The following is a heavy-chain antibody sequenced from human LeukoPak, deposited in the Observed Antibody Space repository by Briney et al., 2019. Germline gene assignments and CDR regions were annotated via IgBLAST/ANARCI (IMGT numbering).Heavy chain of an antibody. V-gene: IGHV3-23*01. Sequence: GGSLRLSCAASGFTFSSYAMSWVRQAPGKGLEWVSALSGSGGSTYYADSVKGRFTISRDNSKNTLYLQMNSLRAEDTAVYYCAKDGPHYYDSSGYYYVGSPFDYWGQGTLVTVSS. CDR3: AKDGPHYYDSSGYYYVGSPFDY. CDR1: GFTFSSYA. J-gene: IGHJ4*02. CDR2: LSGSGGST. D-gene: IGHD3-22*01.